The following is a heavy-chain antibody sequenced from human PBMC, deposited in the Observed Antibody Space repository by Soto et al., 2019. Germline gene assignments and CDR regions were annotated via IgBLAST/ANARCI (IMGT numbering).Heavy chain of an antibody. J-gene: IGHJ4*02. CDR2: ISYDGSNK. Sequence: GGSLRLSCAASGFTFSSYGMHWVRQAPGKGLEWVAVISYDGSNKYYADSVKGRFTISRDNSKNTLYLQMNSLRAEDTAVYYCAKDYSQWLLLDYFDYWGQGTLVTVSS. V-gene: IGHV3-30*18. D-gene: IGHD3-22*01. CDR1: GFTFSSYG. CDR3: AKDYSQWLLLDYFDY.